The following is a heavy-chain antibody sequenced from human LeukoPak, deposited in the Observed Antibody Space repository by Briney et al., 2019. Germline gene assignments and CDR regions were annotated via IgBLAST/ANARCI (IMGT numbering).Heavy chain of an antibody. Sequence: SGPALVKPTQTLTLTCNFSGFSLSTSGMCVSWIRQPPGKALEWLARIDWDDDKYYSTSLKTRLTISKDTSKNQVVLIMTNMDPVDTATYYCARVYYDILTGYTRAFDIWGQGTMVAVSS. J-gene: IGHJ3*02. CDR3: ARVYYDILTGYTRAFDI. V-gene: IGHV2-70*11. CDR2: IDWDDDK. D-gene: IGHD3-9*01. CDR1: GFSLSTSGMC.